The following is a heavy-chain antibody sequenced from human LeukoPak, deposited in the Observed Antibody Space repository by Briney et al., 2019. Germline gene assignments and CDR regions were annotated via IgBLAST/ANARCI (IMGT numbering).Heavy chain of an antibody. CDR2: VYTSGST. D-gene: IGHD1-14*01. CDR3: AKDSHGNHGY. V-gene: IGHV4-4*07. CDR1: GDSINDYY. Sequence: SETLSLTCTVSGDSINDYYWSWIRQPAGQGLEWIGRVYTSGSTNYNPSLKSRVTMSVDTSKNQFSLKLNSVTAADTAVYYCAKDSHGNHGYWGQGTLVTVSS. J-gene: IGHJ4*02.